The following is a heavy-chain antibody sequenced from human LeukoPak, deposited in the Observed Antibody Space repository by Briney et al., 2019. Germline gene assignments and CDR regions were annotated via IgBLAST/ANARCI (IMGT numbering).Heavy chain of an antibody. V-gene: IGHV1-3*01. J-gene: IGHJ4*02. CDR1: GYTFTSYA. CDR3: ARVSTDILTGYLTFDY. D-gene: IGHD3-9*01. CDR2: INAGNGNT. Sequence: RASVKVSCKASGYTFTSYAMHWVRQAPGQRLEWMGWINAGNGNTKCSQKFQGRVTITRDTSASTAYMELSSLRSEDTAVYYCARVSTDILTGYLTFDYWGQGTLVTVSS.